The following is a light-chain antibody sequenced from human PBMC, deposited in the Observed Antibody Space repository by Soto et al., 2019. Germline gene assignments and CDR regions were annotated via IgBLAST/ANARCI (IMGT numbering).Light chain of an antibody. Sequence: DIQLTQSPSSLSSSVGDRVTITCRASQTVISYLNWYQQKPGKAPKLLIYAASNLQSGVPSRFSGNGSGTNFTLSLNSLQPEDFATYYCQQGYSNPWTFGQGTKVEIK. CDR1: QTVISY. CDR3: QQGYSNPWT. CDR2: AAS. V-gene: IGKV1-39*01. J-gene: IGKJ1*01.